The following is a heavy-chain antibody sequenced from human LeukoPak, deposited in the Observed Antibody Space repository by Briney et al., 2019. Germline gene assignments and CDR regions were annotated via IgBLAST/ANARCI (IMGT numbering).Heavy chain of an antibody. D-gene: IGHD3-22*01. Sequence: GGSLRLSCAASGFTVSSNYMSWVRQAPGKGLEWVSVIYSGGSTYYADSVKGRFTISRHNSKNTLYLQMNSLRAEDTAVYYCARSGYYDSSGYYQNWFDPWGQGTLVTVSS. CDR3: ARSGYYDSSGYYQNWFDP. CDR2: IYSGGST. V-gene: IGHV3-53*04. J-gene: IGHJ5*02. CDR1: GFTVSSNY.